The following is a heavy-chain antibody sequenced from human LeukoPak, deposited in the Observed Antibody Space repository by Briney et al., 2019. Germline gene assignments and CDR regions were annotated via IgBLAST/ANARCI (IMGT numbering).Heavy chain of an antibody. D-gene: IGHD5-18*01. Sequence: GGSLRLSCAASGVTFSFSSYAMSWVRQAPGKGLEWVSAISGSGGGTYYADSVKGRFTISRDNSKNTLYLQMNSLRAEDTAVYYCAKEPDTAMVNDYWGQGTLVTVS. V-gene: IGHV3-23*01. CDR3: AKEPDTAMVNDY. J-gene: IGHJ4*02. CDR2: ISGSGGGT. CDR1: GVTFSFSSYA.